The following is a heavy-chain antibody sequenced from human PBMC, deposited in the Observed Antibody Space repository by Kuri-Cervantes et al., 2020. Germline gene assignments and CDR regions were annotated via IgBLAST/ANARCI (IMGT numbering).Heavy chain of an antibody. CDR1: GYSISSGYY. CDR2: IYHSGST. J-gene: IGHJ3*02. Sequence: ESLKISCAVSGYSISSGYYWGWIRQPPGKGLEWIGSIYHSGSTYYNPSLKSRVTISVDTSKNQFSLKLSSVTAADTAVYYCARVLDWLDAFDIWGQGTMVTVSS. V-gene: IGHV4-38-2*01. CDR3: ARVLDWLDAFDI. D-gene: IGHD3/OR15-3a*01.